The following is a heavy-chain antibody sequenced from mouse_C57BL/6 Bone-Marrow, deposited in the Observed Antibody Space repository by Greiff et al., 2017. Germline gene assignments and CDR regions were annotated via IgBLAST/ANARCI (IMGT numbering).Heavy chain of an antibody. CDR2: IYPGGGYT. CDR3: ARRGGDSNYAMDY. CDR1: GYTFTNYW. Sequence: VKLQQSGAELVRPGTSVKMSCKASGYTFTNYWIGWAKQRPGHGLEWIGDIYPGGGYTNYNEKFKGKATLTADKSSSTAYMQFSSLTSEDSAIYYCARRGGDSNYAMDYWGKGTSVTVAS. V-gene: IGHV1-63*01. D-gene: IGHD2-5*01. J-gene: IGHJ4*01.